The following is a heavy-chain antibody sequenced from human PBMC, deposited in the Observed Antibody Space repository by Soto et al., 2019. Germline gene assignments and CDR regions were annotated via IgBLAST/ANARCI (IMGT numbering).Heavy chain of an antibody. J-gene: IGHJ2*01. CDR1: GYTLTELS. CDR2: FDPEDGET. Sequence: QVQLVQSGAEVKKPGASVKVSCKVSGYTLTELSMHWVRQAPGKVLAWMGGFDPEDGETIYAQKFQGRVTMTEDTYTDTAYMELSSLRSEDTAVYYCATDSLRKDYIWGSYHQNWYFDLWGRGTLVTVSS. CDR3: ATDSLRKDYIWGSYHQNWYFDL. V-gene: IGHV1-24*01. D-gene: IGHD3-16*02.